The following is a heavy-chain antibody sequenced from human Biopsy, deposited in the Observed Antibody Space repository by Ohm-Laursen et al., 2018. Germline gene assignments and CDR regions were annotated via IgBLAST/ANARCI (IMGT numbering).Heavy chain of an antibody. V-gene: IGHV4-59*01. CDR1: GGSIKSYY. Sequence: GTLSLTCTVSGGSIKSYYWNWIRQSPGKGLEWIGFIYYTGHTNYNPSLKSRATIPVDTSKNQFSLKAISVTAADTAVYYCARLTGDPSYWGQGILVTVSS. CDR2: IYYTGHT. CDR3: ARLTGDPSY. J-gene: IGHJ4*02. D-gene: IGHD7-27*01.